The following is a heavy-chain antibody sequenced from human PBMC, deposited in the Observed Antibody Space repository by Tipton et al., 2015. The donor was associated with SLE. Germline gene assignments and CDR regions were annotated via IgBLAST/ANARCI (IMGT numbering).Heavy chain of an antibody. J-gene: IGHJ4*02. CDR2: ISGSGDNT. D-gene: IGHD7-27*01. V-gene: IGHV3-21*01. CDR1: GFTFRIYA. CDR3: ARDPGDWGYDY. Sequence: GSLRLSCAASGFTFRIYAMSWVRQAPGKGLEWVSTISGSGDNTYYADSVKGRFTISRDNAKNSLYLQMNSLRAEDTAVYYCARDPGDWGYDYWGQGTLVTVSS.